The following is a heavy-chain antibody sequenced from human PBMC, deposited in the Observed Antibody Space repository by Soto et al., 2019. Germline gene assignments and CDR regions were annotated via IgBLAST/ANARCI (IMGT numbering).Heavy chain of an antibody. CDR3: ARHISEWQQLGGRFDP. Sequence: GESLKISCKGSGYSFTSYWIGWVRQMPGKGLEWMGIIYPGDSDTRYSPSFQGQVTISADKSISAAYLQWSSLKASDTAMYYCARHISEWQQLGGRFDPWGQGTLVTVSS. J-gene: IGHJ5*02. CDR2: IYPGDSDT. D-gene: IGHD6-13*01. CDR1: GYSFTSYW. V-gene: IGHV5-51*01.